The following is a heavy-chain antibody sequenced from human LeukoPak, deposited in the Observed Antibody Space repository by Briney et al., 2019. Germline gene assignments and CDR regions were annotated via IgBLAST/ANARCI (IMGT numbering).Heavy chain of an antibody. CDR3: ATSSSWYYFDY. J-gene: IGHJ4*02. CDR1: GFTFTSYG. D-gene: IGHD6-13*01. Sequence: ASVKVSCKASGFTFTSYGISWVRQAPGQGLEWMGCISAYNGNTNYAQMLQGRVTISTDTSTSTDYKVLRMLSYDDTAVYYCATSSSWYYFDYWGQGTLVTVSS. V-gene: IGHV1-18*01. CDR2: ISAYNGNT.